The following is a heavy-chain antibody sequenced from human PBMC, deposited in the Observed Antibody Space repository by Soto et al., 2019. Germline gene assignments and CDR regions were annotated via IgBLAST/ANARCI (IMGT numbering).Heavy chain of an antibody. D-gene: IGHD3-9*01. CDR2: ISAYNGNT. Sequence: ASVKVSCKASGYTFTSYGISWVRQAPGQGLEWMGWISAYNGNTNYAQKLQGRVTMTTDTSTITAYMELRSLRSDDTAVYYCARGVLYYDILPAPYYFDYWGQGPLVTVSS. CDR3: ARGVLYYDILPAPYYFDY. V-gene: IGHV1-18*01. J-gene: IGHJ4*02. CDR1: GYTFTSYG.